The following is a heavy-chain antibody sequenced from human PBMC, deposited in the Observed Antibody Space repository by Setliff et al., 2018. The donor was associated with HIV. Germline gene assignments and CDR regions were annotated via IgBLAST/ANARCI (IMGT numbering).Heavy chain of an antibody. CDR2: IYYSGST. CDR1: GGSISSFY. D-gene: IGHD4-17*01. V-gene: IGHV4-59*08. CDR3: ARGTWLTVVGAFDI. J-gene: IGHJ3*02. Sequence: SETLSLTCAVSGGSISSFYWSWIRQSPGKGLEWIGTIYYSGSTNYNPSLKSRVTVSVDTPKNQFSLNLSSVTAADTAVYYCARGTWLTVVGAFDIWGQGTMVTVSS.